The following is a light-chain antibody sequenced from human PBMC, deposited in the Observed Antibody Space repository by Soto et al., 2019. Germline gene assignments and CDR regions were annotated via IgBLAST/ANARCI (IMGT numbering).Light chain of an antibody. V-gene: IGKV3-20*01. J-gene: IGKJ2*01. Sequence: EIVLTQSPGSLSVSPRERATLSCRASQSVSSNHLAWYQQRPGQAPRLLIYGASRRATGIPDRFSGSGSGTDFTLTISRLEPEDFAMYYCQQYGSSTYTFGQGTKVEIK. CDR3: QQYGSSTYT. CDR1: QSVSSNH. CDR2: GAS.